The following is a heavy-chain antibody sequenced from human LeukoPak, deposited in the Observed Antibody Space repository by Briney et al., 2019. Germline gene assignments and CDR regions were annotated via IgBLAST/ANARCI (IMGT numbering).Heavy chain of an antibody. V-gene: IGHV3-74*01. Sequence: PGGSLRLSCAASGFTFISYWMHSVSQAPGKGLVWVSRIKSDGSTNYADSVKGRFTISGDNANNTVSLQMNSLRAGGMIVYKHAREPSEIGGFYPEYFRHWGQGTLVTVSS. J-gene: IGHJ1*01. CDR3: AREPSEIGGFYPEYFRH. CDR2: IKSDGST. CDR1: GFTFISYW. D-gene: IGHD3-22*01.